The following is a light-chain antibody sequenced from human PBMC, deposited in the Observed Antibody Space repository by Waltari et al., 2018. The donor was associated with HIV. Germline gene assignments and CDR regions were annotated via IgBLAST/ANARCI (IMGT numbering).Light chain of an antibody. Sequence: EIVLTQSPDTLSLSPGERATLSCRASQSVSSSYLAWSQQKPGQPPRLLIYGASTRAIGIPDRFSISGSGTDFTLTISRLEPEDFAVYYCQQYSRSAYTFGQGTKLEIK. V-gene: IGKV3-20*01. CDR1: QSVSSSY. J-gene: IGKJ2*01. CDR3: QQYSRSAYT. CDR2: GAS.